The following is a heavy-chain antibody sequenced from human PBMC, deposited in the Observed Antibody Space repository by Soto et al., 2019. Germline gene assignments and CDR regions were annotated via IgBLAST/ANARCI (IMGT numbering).Heavy chain of an antibody. Sequence: ASVKVSCKASGYTFTSYYMHWVRQAPGQGLEWMGIINPSGGSTSYAQKFQGRVTMTRDTSTSTVYMELSSLRSEDTAVYYCARDHVDIVATRNFDYWGQGTLVTVS. CDR3: ARDHVDIVATRNFDY. V-gene: IGHV1-46*01. J-gene: IGHJ4*02. D-gene: IGHD5-12*01. CDR2: INPSGGST. CDR1: GYTFTSYY.